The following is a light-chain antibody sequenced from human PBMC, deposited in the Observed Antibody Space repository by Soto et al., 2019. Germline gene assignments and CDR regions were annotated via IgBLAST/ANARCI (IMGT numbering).Light chain of an antibody. CDR2: AAS. J-gene: IGKJ4*01. Sequence: DIQMTQSPSSLSASVEARVIITCRASQTISTYLHWYQQKPGRAPKLLIYAASTLQSGVPSRFSGSGSGTDFTLTITTLQPEDFATYYCQQSFSTFRTFGGGTKVDIK. CDR1: QTISTY. CDR3: QQSFSTFRT. V-gene: IGKV1-39*01.